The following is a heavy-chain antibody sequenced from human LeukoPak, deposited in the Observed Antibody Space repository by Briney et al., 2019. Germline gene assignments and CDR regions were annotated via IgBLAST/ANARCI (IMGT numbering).Heavy chain of an antibody. J-gene: IGHJ3*02. CDR2: INWSGDDS. V-gene: IGHV3-20*04. CDR1: GFTFDDYG. Sequence: PGGSLRLSCVASGFTFDDYGMSWVRQAPGKGLEWVSGINWSGDDSAHADSVKGRFTTSRDNAKKSLYLQMNSLRAEDTAFYYCTRGWIGELSDIWGQGTLVTASS. D-gene: IGHD3-10*01. CDR3: TRGWIGELSDI.